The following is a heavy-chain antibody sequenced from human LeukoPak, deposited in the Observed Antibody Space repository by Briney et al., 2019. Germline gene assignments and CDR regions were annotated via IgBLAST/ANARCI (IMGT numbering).Heavy chain of an antibody. Sequence: PSETLSLTCTVSGGSISSSSYYWGWLRQPPGKGLEWIGSIYYSGSTYYNPSLKSRVTISVDTSKNQFSLKLSSVTAADTAVYYCARSGGRITMVRGGHNWFDPWGQGTLVTVSS. V-gene: IGHV4-39*07. J-gene: IGHJ5*02. D-gene: IGHD3-10*01. CDR1: GGSISSSSYY. CDR2: IYYSGST. CDR3: ARSGGRITMVRGGHNWFDP.